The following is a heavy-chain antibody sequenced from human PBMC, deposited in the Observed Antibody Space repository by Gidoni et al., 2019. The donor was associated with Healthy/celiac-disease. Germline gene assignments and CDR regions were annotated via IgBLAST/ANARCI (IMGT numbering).Heavy chain of an antibody. Sequence: QVQLVESGGGLVKPGGSLRLSCEASGFHFSDYYMSWIRQDPGKGLEWVSYISSSGSTIYYADSVKGRFTISRDNAKNSLYLQMNSLRAEDTAVYYCARGDCSSTSCYQFDYWGQGTLVTVSS. CDR1: GFHFSDYY. D-gene: IGHD2-2*01. V-gene: IGHV3-11*01. CDR2: ISSSGSTI. CDR3: ARGDCSSTSCYQFDY. J-gene: IGHJ4*02.